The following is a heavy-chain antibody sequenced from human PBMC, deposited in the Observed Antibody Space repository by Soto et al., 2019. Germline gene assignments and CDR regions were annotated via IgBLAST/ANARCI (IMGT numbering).Heavy chain of an antibody. CDR1: GGTFSSYA. J-gene: IGHJ4*02. D-gene: IGHD3-22*01. Sequence: ASVKVSCKASGGTFSSYAISWVRQAPGQGLEWMGGIIPIFGTANYAQKFQGRVTITADESTSTAYMELSSLRSEDTAVYYCARGGVTYYYDSSGYYLNYFDYWGQGTLVTVSS. CDR2: IIPIFGTA. CDR3: ARGGVTYYYDSSGYYLNYFDY. V-gene: IGHV1-69*13.